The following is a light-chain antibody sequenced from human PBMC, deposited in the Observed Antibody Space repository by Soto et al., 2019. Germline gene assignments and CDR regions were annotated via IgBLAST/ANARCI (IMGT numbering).Light chain of an antibody. V-gene: IGLV1-40*01. CDR2: ANI. CDR1: NSNIGAGYD. J-gene: IGLJ3*02. CDR3: HCYDSSLSGSRV. Sequence: QSVLTQPPSVSGAPGQRVSISCTGSNSNIGAGYDVNWYQQLPGTAPKLLIYANIDRASGVPDRFSGTKSGASSLLVMTGLQAQDEPAYYCHCYDSSLSGSRVFGGGTKLTVL.